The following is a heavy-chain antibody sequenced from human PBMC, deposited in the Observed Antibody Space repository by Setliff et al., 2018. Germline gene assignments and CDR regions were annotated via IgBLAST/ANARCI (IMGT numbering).Heavy chain of an antibody. Sequence: SLSSDYYWGWIRQSPVKGLEWIGNVYHSGKTYYNSSLRSRVTISVGTSKNQFSLILRSVTAADTAVFYCARGYAARVGFGNWFDPWGQGTLVTVSS. J-gene: IGHJ5*02. CDR1: SLSSDYY. V-gene: IGHV4-38-2*01. CDR3: ARGYAARVGFGNWFDP. D-gene: IGHD6-6*01. CDR2: VYHSGKT.